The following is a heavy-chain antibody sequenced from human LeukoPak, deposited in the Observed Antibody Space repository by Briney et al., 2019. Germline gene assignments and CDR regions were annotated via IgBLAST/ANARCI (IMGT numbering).Heavy chain of an antibody. V-gene: IGHV3-48*04. D-gene: IGHD3-10*01. CDR1: GFTFSSYS. CDR2: ISSSSGSTI. CDR3: ARDFTVAPITMVRGETFDY. J-gene: IGHJ4*02. Sequence: GGSLRLSCAAPGFTFSSYSMNWVRQAPGKGLEWVSYISSSSGSTIYYADSVKGRFTISRDNAKNSLYLQMNSLRAEDTAVYYCARDFTVAPITMVRGETFDYWGQGTLVTVSS.